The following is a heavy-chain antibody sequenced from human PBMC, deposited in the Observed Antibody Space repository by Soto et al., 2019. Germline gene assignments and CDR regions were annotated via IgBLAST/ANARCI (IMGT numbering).Heavy chain of an antibody. V-gene: IGHV1-18*01. D-gene: IGHD3-22*01. J-gene: IGHJ3*02. CDR3: ARRGYDSSDHAFDI. Sequence: ASVKVSCKASGYTFTSYGISWVRQAPGQGLEWMGWISAYNGNTNYAQKLQGRVTMTTDTSTSTACMELRSLRSDDTAVYYCARRGYDSSDHAFDIWGRGTMVTVSS. CDR1: GYTFTSYG. CDR2: ISAYNGNT.